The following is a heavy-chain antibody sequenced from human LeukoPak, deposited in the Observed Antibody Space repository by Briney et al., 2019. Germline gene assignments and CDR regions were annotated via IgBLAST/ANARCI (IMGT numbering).Heavy chain of an antibody. V-gene: IGHV3-7*05. CDR2: IKEDGSEK. D-gene: IGHD1-26*01. CDR3: AKYFRADSGNYYRSFDY. CDR1: GFTFSDNW. J-gene: IGHJ4*02. Sequence: QPWGPLRLSCAVSGFTFSDNWMSWVPQAPGKGLEWVPHIKEDGSEKNYVVSVKGRFTISKDNAKNSLYLLMNSLRAEDTAVYYCAKYFRADSGNYYRSFDYWGQGTLVTVSS.